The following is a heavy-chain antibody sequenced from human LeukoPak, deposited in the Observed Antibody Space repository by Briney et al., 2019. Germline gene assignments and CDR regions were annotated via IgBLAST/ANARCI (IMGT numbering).Heavy chain of an antibody. CDR3: TKDIVVVPAQGNWFDP. Sequence: GGALRLSCAASGFTFSSYAMSWVRQAPGKGLEWVSSISGNSGSTYYADSVKGRFTISRDTSKNTLYLQMNSLTAEDTAIYYCTKDIVVVPAQGNWFDPWGQGTLVTVSS. D-gene: IGHD2-2*01. V-gene: IGHV3-23*01. CDR1: GFTFSSYA. CDR2: ISGNSGST. J-gene: IGHJ5*02.